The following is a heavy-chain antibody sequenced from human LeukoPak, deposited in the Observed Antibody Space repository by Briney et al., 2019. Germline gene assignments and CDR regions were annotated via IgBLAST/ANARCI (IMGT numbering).Heavy chain of an antibody. J-gene: IGHJ4*02. D-gene: IGHD4-17*01. CDR2: ISWNSGSI. Sequence: GRSLRLSCAASGFTFDDYAMHWVRQAPGEGLEWVSGISWNSGSIGYADSVKGRFTISRDNAKNSLYLQMNSLRAEDTALYYCAKAMTTVTPSPVDYWGQGTLVTVSS. CDR3: AKAMTTVTPSPVDY. V-gene: IGHV3-9*01. CDR1: GFTFDDYA.